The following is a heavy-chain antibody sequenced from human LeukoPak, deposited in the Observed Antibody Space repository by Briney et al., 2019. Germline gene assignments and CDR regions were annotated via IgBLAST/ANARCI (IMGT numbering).Heavy chain of an antibody. CDR3: ARDSAPWSGHYMDV. D-gene: IGHD3-3*01. CDR1: GGSISTYY. J-gene: IGHJ6*03. CDR2: IYTSGST. V-gene: IGHV4-4*07. Sequence: KPSETLSLTCTVSGGSISTYYWSWIRQPPGKGLEWIGRIYTSGSTTYNPSLRSRVPMSVETSKNQFSLKLTSVTAADTAVYYCARDSAPWSGHYMDVWSKGTTVTVSS.